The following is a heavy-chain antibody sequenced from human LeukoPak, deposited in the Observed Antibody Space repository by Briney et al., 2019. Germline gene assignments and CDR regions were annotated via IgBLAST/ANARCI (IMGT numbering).Heavy chain of an antibody. J-gene: IGHJ4*02. D-gene: IGHD3-3*01. V-gene: IGHV1-2*02. CDR3: ARDLRFLEWLPFDY. CDR2: INPNSGGT. Sequence: AASVKVSCKASGYTFTGYYMHWVRQAPGQGLEWVGWINPNSGGTNYAQKFQGRVTMTRDTSISTAYMELSRLRSDDTAVYYCARDLRFLEWLPFDYWGQGTLVTVSS. CDR1: GYTFTGYY.